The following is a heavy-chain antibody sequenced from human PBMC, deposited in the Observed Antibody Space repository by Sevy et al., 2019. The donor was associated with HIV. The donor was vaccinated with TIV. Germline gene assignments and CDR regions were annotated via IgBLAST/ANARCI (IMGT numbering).Heavy chain of an antibody. J-gene: IGHJ5*02. Sequence: GGSLRLSCAASGFTFSSYAMSWVRQAPGKGLEWVSAISGSGGSTYYADSVKGRFTISGDNSKNTLYLQMNSLRAEDTAVYYCAIDRISGYYTWFDPWGQGTLVTVSS. CDR2: ISGSGGST. D-gene: IGHD3-3*01. CDR3: AIDRISGYYTWFDP. CDR1: GFTFSSYA. V-gene: IGHV3-23*01.